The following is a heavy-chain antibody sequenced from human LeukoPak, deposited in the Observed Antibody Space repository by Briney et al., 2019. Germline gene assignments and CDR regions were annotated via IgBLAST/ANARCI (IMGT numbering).Heavy chain of an antibody. J-gene: IGHJ4*02. Sequence: SETLSLTCAVYGGSFSGYYWSWIRQPPGKGLEWIGEINHSGSTNYNPSLKSRVTISVDTSKNQFSLKLSSVTAADTAVYYCASLYRNPSSYWGQGTLVTVSS. CDR2: INHSGST. CDR1: GGSFSGYY. D-gene: IGHD4-11*01. CDR3: ASLYRNPSSY. V-gene: IGHV4-34*01.